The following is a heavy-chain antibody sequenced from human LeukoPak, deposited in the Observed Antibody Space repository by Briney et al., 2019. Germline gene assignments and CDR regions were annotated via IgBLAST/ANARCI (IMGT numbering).Heavy chain of an antibody. CDR3: AKDLWVAAAGRHDY. CDR1: GFTFSSYW. Sequence: PWGSLRLSCAASGFTFSSYWISWVRQAPGKGLEWVANIKQDGSEKYYVDSVKGRFTISRDNAKNSLYLQMNSLKAEDTAVYYCAKDLWVAAAGRHDYWGQGTLVTVSS. V-gene: IGHV3-7*01. CDR2: IKQDGSEK. J-gene: IGHJ4*02. D-gene: IGHD6-13*01.